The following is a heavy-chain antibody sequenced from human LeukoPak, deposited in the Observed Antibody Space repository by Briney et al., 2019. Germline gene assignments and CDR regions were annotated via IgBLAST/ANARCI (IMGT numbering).Heavy chain of an antibody. J-gene: IGHJ4*02. CDR3: ARGNLYYYDSSGYYFKFDY. CDR2: INHSGST. CDR1: GGSFGGYY. V-gene: IGHV4-34*01. Sequence: SETLSLTCAVYGGSFGGYYWSWIRQPPGKGLEWIGEINHSGSTNYNPSLKSRVTISVDASKNQFSLKLSSVTAADTAVYYCARGNLYYYDSSGYYFKFDYWGQGTLVTVSS. D-gene: IGHD3-22*01.